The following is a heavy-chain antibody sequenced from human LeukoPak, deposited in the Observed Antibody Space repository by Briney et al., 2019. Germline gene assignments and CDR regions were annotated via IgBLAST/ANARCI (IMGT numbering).Heavy chain of an antibody. Sequence: ASVKVSCKTSGYTFTSYAMHWVRQAPGQRLEWMGWINAGNGNTKYSQEFQGRVTITRDTSASTAYMELSSLRSEDMAVYYCAREGGDYYYYYMDVWGKGTTVTVSS. V-gene: IGHV1-3*03. J-gene: IGHJ6*03. CDR1: GYTFTSYA. CDR2: INAGNGNT. CDR3: AREGGDYYYYYMDV.